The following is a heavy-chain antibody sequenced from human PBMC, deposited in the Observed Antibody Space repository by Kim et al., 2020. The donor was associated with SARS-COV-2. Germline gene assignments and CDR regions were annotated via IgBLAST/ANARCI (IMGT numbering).Heavy chain of an antibody. CDR3: ARDKYSGYCSSASCYTEDAFDI. Sequence: GGSLRLSCAASGFTFSSYSMNWVRQAPGKGLEWVSSISSSRSYTYYADSVKGRFTISRDNAKNSLYLQMNSLRAEDTAVYYCARDKYSGYCSSASCYTEDAFDIWGQGTMVTVSS. V-gene: IGHV3-21*01. J-gene: IGHJ3*02. D-gene: IGHD2-2*02. CDR1: GFTFSSYS. CDR2: ISSSRSYT.